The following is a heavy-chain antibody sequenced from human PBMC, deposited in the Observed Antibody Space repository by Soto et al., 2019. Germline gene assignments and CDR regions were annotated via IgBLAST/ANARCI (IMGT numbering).Heavy chain of an antibody. CDR3: ATIERIAWGFDQ. CDR1: GGSINNAAYY. V-gene: IGHV4-31*03. CDR2: VFHTGTT. D-gene: IGHD1-26*01. J-gene: IGHJ4*02. Sequence: QVQLQESGPGLVKPSQTLSLTCTVSGGSINNAAYYWSWVGGHPGEVLEWIGYVFHTGTTYYTASLANRVTITVDTSHNQFSLKLNSATGADTAIYYCATIERIAWGFDQCGQGTLVTVSS.